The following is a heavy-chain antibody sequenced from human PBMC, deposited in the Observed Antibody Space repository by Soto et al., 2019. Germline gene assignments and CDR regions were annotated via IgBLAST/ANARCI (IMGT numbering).Heavy chain of an antibody. J-gene: IGHJ3*02. CDR2: ISAGGGST. CDR3: AHPRGYGVFDAYDI. CDR1: GVPFRTYA. V-gene: IGHV3-23*01. D-gene: IGHD4-17*01. Sequence: GGSLRLACAACGVPFRTYAMSLVRQAPGKGLEWASAISAGGGSTYYADSVKGRFTISRDNSINTLYLQMNSLRTEDTAVYYCAHPRGYGVFDAYDIWGQGARVTV.